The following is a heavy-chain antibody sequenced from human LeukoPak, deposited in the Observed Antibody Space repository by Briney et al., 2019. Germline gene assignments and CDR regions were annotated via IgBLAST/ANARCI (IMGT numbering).Heavy chain of an antibody. Sequence: GGSLRLSCVGSGFTVSSNYMSWVRQAPGKGLEWVSVIYSSGSTFHADSVKGRFSISRDISKNTLYLQMKSLRAEDTAVYYYARSYGDPLFDYWGQGTLVTVSA. D-gene: IGHD4-17*01. CDR1: GFTVSSNY. CDR2: IYSSGST. CDR3: ARSYGDPLFDY. V-gene: IGHV3-66*01. J-gene: IGHJ4*02.